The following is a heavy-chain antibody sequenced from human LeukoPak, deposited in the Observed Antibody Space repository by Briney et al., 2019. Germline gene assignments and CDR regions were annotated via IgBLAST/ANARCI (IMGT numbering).Heavy chain of an antibody. Sequence: GGSLRLSCAASGFTVSSNYMSWVSQAPGKGLEWVSVIYSGGSTYHADSVKGRFTISRDNSKNTLYLQMNSLRAEDTAVYYCAKDRSITMIVVVMDYWGQGTLVTVSS. J-gene: IGHJ4*02. CDR1: GFTVSSNY. D-gene: IGHD3-22*01. CDR2: IYSGGST. CDR3: AKDRSITMIVVVMDY. V-gene: IGHV3-53*01.